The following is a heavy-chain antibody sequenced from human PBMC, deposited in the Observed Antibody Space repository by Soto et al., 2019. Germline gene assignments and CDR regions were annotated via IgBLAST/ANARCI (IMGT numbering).Heavy chain of an antibody. J-gene: IGHJ6*02. Sequence: EVQLVESGGGLVKPGGSLRLSCAASGFTFSSYSMNWVRQAPGKGLEWVSSISSSSSYIYYADSVKGRFTISRDNAKNSLYLQMNSLRAEDTAVYYCARDLKVGATKDPGDYYYYGMDVWGQGTTVTVSS. D-gene: IGHD1-26*01. V-gene: IGHV3-21*01. CDR3: ARDLKVGATKDPGDYYYYGMDV. CDR2: ISSSSSYI. CDR1: GFTFSSYS.